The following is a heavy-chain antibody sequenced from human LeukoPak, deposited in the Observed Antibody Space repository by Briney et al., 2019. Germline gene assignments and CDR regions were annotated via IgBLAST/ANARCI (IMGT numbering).Heavy chain of an antibody. D-gene: IGHD2/OR15-2a*01. Sequence: PSETLSLTCTVSGVSISSYYWSWIRQPPGKGLEWIGYIYYSGSTNYNPSLKSRVTVSVDTSKNQFSLKLSSVTAADTAVYYCARHNSSPYYFDYWGQGTLVTVSS. J-gene: IGHJ4*02. CDR2: IYYSGST. V-gene: IGHV4-59*01. CDR1: GVSISSYY. CDR3: ARHNSSPYYFDY.